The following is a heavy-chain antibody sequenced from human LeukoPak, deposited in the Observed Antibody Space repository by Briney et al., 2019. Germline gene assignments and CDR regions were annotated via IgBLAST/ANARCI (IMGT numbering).Heavy chain of an antibody. D-gene: IGHD6-19*01. J-gene: IGHJ4*02. Sequence: PSETLSLTCAVYGGSFSDSYWTWIRQPPGKGLEWIGSIYYSGSTYYNPSLKSRVTISVDTSKNQFSLKLSSVTAADTAVYYCARDHKGGIAVAYFDYWGQGTLVTVSS. V-gene: IGHV4-34*11. CDR1: GGSFSDSY. CDR3: ARDHKGGIAVAYFDY. CDR2: IYYSGST.